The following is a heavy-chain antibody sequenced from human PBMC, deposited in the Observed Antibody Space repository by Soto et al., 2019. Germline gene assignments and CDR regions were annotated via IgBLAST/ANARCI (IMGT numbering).Heavy chain of an antibody. CDR3: ARGGGSAYHNHEFDF. V-gene: IGHV4-61*05. Sequence: PSETLSLTCTVSGGSISSGCYYWSWIRQPPGKGLEWIGYIYYSGSTNYNPSLKSRVTISVDKSKNQFSLTLSSVTAADTAVYHCARGGGSAYHNHEFDFWGRGTLVTVSS. D-gene: IGHD6-25*01. CDR1: GGSISSGCYY. J-gene: IGHJ4*02. CDR2: IYYSGST.